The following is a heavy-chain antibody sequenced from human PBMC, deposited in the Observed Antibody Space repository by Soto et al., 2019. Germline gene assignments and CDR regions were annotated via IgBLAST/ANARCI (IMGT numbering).Heavy chain of an antibody. CDR1: GYTFTSYG. J-gene: IGHJ5*01. CDR2: ISAYNGNT. Sequence: ASVKVSCKASGYTFTSYGISWVRQAPGQGLEWMGWISAYNGNTNYAQKLQGRVTMTTDTSTSTAYMELRSLRSDDTAVYYCARTKFTIGFCSGPYSRGQRALVPVSS. V-gene: IGHV1-18*01. CDR3: ARTKFTIGFCSGPYS. D-gene: IGHD3-3*01.